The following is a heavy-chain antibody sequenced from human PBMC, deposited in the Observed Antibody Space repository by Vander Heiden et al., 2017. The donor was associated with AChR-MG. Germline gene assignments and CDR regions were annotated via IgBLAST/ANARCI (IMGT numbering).Heavy chain of an antibody. CDR2: IYYSGST. V-gene: IGHV4-61*01. D-gene: IGHD5-12*01. CDR3: ARGYSGYVFYYYMDV. CDR1: GGSVSSGSYY. J-gene: IGHJ6*03. Sequence: QVQLQESGPGLVKPSETLSLTCTVSGGSVSSGSYYWSWIRQPPGKGLEWIGYIYYSGSTNYNPSLKSRVTISVDTSKNQFSLKLSSVTAADTAVYYCARGYSGYVFYYYMDVWGKGTTVTVSS.